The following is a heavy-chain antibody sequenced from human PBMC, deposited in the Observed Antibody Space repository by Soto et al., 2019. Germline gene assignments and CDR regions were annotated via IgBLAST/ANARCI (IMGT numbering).Heavy chain of an antibody. Sequence: QVQLQESGPGLVKPSDTLSLTCAVSAYSISSSNWWGWIRQPPGKGLEWIGYIYYSGTTYYNPSLKSRVTMSVDTAKNQFSLKLTSVTDVDTAVYYCARREIQGPIDYWGQGTLVTVSS. CDR1: AYSISSSNW. D-gene: IGHD1-26*01. V-gene: IGHV4-28*01. J-gene: IGHJ4*02. CDR3: ARREIQGPIDY. CDR2: IYYSGTT.